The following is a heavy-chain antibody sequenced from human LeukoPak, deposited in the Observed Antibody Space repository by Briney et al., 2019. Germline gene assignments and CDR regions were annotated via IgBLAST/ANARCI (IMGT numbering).Heavy chain of an antibody. CDR3: AKSGYADRDYSDY. V-gene: IGHV3-23*01. CDR2: IRSTGTST. D-gene: IGHD6-13*01. CDR1: GFTFSTYA. J-gene: IGHJ4*02. Sequence: PGGSLRLSCAASGFTFSTYAMTWVRQAPGKGLEWVSGIRSTGTSTYYADSVKGRFTVSRDNPKNTLYLQMNSLRAEDTAAYYCAKSGYADRDYSDYWGQGTLVTVSS.